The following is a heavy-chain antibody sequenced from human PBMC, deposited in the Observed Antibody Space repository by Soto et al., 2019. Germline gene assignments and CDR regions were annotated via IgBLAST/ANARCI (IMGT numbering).Heavy chain of an antibody. Sequence: QVQLQESGPGLVKPSETLSLTCTVSGGSISSYYWSWIRQPPGKGLEWIGYIYYSGSTNYNPSLKSGVTPAVDAAKDQFPLKLSSVTAADTAVYDCARIDHGGRAHDYGDYFDYWGQGTLVTVSS. D-gene: IGHD4-17*01. CDR1: GGSISSYY. V-gene: IGHV4-59*01. J-gene: IGHJ4*02. CDR2: IYYSGST. CDR3: ARIDHGGRAHDYGDYFDY.